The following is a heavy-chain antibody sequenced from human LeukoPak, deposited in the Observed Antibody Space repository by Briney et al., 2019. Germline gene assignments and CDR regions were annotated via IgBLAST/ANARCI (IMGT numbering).Heavy chain of an antibody. CDR3: ARDRPYGSGSYEECFDY. CDR1: GGSISSYY. V-gene: IGHV4-4*07. J-gene: IGHJ4*02. CDR2: IYTSGST. D-gene: IGHD3-10*01. Sequence: PSETLSLTCTVSGGSISSYYWSWIRQPAGKGLEWIGRIYTSGSTNYNPSLKSRVTMSVDTSKNQFSLKLSSVTAADTAVYYCARDRPYGSGSYEECFDYWGQGTLVTVSS.